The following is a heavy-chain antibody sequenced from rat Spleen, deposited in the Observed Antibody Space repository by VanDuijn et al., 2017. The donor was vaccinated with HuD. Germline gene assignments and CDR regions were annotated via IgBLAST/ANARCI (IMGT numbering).Heavy chain of an antibody. Sequence: EVQLVASGGGLVQPGRSLKLACAASGFTFSNYDMAWVRQAPTRGLEWVASISIGGGNTYYRDSVMGRFTISRDNAKNTLYLQMDSLRSEDTATYYCVKDMSYYDGYYHPFDYWGQGVLVTVSS. CDR1: GFTFSNYD. CDR3: VKDMSYYDGYYHPFDY. CDR2: ISIGGGNT. D-gene: IGHD1-12*03. V-gene: IGHV5S13*01. J-gene: IGHJ2*01.